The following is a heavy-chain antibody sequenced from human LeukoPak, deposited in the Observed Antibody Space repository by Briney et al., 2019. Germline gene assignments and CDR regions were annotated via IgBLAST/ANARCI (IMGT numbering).Heavy chain of an antibody. V-gene: IGHV3-9*01. CDR3: AKGAYYYDSSGSNMVDY. J-gene: IGHJ4*02. Sequence: GGSLRLSCAASGFTFDDYAMHWVRQAPGKGLEWVSGTSWNSGSIGYADSVKGRFTIPRDNAKNSLYLQMNSLRAEDTALYYCAKGAYYYDSSGSNMVDYWGQGTLVTVSS. CDR2: TSWNSGSI. CDR1: GFTFDDYA. D-gene: IGHD3-22*01.